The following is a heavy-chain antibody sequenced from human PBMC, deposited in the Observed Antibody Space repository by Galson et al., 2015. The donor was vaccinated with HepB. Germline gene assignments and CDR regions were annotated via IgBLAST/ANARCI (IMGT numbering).Heavy chain of an antibody. CDR2: ISSSSSYI. V-gene: IGHV3-21*01. J-gene: IGHJ4*02. CDR1: GFTFSSYS. CDR3: GRDGLDIAVAGWIDY. Sequence: SLRLSCAASGFTFSSYSMNWVRQAPGKGLEWVSSISSSSSYIYYAVSVKGRFTISRDKSKNTLYLQMNSLRREDTAVYYCGRDGLDIAVAGWIDYWGQGTLVTVAS. D-gene: IGHD6-19*01.